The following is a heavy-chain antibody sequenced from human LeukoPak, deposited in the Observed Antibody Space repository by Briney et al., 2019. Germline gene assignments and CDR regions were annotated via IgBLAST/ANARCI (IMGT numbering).Heavy chain of an antibody. D-gene: IGHD3-22*01. J-gene: IGHJ4*02. Sequence: PGGSLRLSCAASGFTFSSYAMHRVRQAPGKGLEWVAVISYDGSNKYYADSVKGRFTISRDNSKNTLYLQMNSLRAEDTAVYYCARPVRYYDSSGPDYWGQGTLVTVSS. V-gene: IGHV3-30*04. CDR1: GFTFSSYA. CDR2: ISYDGSNK. CDR3: ARPVRYYDSSGPDY.